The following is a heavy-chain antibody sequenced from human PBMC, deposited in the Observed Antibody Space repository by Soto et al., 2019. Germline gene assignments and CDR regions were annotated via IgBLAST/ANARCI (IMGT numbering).Heavy chain of an antibody. V-gene: IGHV2-26*01. J-gene: IGHJ6*02. D-gene: IGHD3-9*01. CDR3: ARMCNDWLFPYYYYYYMDF. Sequence: GSGPTLVNPTETLPLTCTVSGFSLSNGRMGVSWIRQPPGKALEWLAHIFSNDEKSYSKSLKSRLTISKDTSKTQVVLTITNIDPVDTATYYCARMCNDWLFPYYYYYYMDFWGQGTTVTVSS. CDR1: GFSLSNGRMG. CDR2: IFSNDEK.